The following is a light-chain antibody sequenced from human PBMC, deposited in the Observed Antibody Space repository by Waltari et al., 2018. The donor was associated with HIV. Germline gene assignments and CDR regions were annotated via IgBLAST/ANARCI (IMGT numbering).Light chain of an antibody. Sequence: QSALTQPASVSGSPGQSITISCTGTSSDVGGYNYVSWYQQHPGKAPKLMIYEVRNRPSGVSKRFSGSKSGNTASLTISGLQAEDEADYYCSSYTSSSTLVFGTGTKVTVL. CDR3: SSYTSSSTLV. V-gene: IGLV2-14*01. CDR1: SSDVGGYNY. J-gene: IGLJ1*01. CDR2: EVR.